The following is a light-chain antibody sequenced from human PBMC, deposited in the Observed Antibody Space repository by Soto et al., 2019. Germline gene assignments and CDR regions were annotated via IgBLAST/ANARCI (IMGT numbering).Light chain of an antibody. J-gene: IGKJ5*01. CDR1: QPISTW. V-gene: IGKV1-39*01. Sequence: DIQVTQSPSTLSASVGDRVTITCRASQPISTWLAWYQQKPGKAPKLLIYAASTLQSGVPSRFSGSGSGTDFTLTISSLQPEDFATYYCQQSYSSPPAFGQGTRLEIK. CDR2: AAS. CDR3: QQSYSSPPA.